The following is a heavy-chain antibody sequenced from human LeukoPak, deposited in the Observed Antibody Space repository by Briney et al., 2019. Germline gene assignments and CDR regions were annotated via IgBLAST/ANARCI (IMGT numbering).Heavy chain of an antibody. V-gene: IGHV3-7*01. D-gene: IGHD3-3*01. CDR3: ARDRNTDFWSGYYTNYFDY. CDR1: GFTVSDYS. J-gene: IGHJ4*02. CDR2: IKQDGSEK. Sequence: GGSLRLSCAASGFTVSDYSMSWVRQAPGKGLEWVANIKQDGSEKYYVDSVKGRFTISRDNAKNSLYLQMNSLRAEDTAVYYCARDRNTDFWSGYYTNYFDYWGQGTLVTVSS.